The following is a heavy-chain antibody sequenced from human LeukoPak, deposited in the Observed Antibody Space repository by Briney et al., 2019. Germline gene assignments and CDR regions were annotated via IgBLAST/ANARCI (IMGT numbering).Heavy chain of an antibody. CDR1: GYTFTSYD. Sequence: ASVKVSCKASGYTFTSYDVNWVRQATGQGLEWMGWMNPNSGNTGYAQKFQGRVTMTRNTSISTAYMELSSLRSEDTAVYYCARFRGNIAAAGDYWGQGTLVTVSS. D-gene: IGHD6-13*01. CDR3: ARFRGNIAAAGDY. J-gene: IGHJ4*02. V-gene: IGHV1-8*01. CDR2: MNPNSGNT.